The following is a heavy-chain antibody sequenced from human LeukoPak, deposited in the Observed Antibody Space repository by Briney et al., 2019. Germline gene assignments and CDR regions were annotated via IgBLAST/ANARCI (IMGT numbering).Heavy chain of an antibody. D-gene: IGHD3-10*01. CDR2: IYYSGST. CDR3: ARDRITMVRGVIIGTAFDY. CDR1: GGSISSGGYY. J-gene: IGHJ4*02. V-gene: IGHV4-31*03. Sequence: PSETLSLTCTVSGGSISSGGYYWSWIRQHPGKGLEWIGYIYYSGSTYYNPSLKSRVTISVDTSKNQFSLKLSSVTAADTAVNYCARDRITMVRGVIIGTAFDYWGQGTLVTVSS.